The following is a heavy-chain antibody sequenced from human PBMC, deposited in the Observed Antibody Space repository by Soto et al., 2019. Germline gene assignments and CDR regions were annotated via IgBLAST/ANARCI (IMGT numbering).Heavy chain of an antibody. CDR1: GFTFSNYA. Sequence: EVQLLESGGGLVQPGGSLRLSCAASGFTFSNYAMSWVRLAPGKGLEWVSTIRGSGGSTYCADSLKGRFTISRDNSKNTLYLQMNSLRAEDTAVYYCAKGHGDYVWHYFDYWGQGTLVTVSS. CDR2: IRGSGGST. CDR3: AKGHGDYVWHYFDY. J-gene: IGHJ4*02. D-gene: IGHD4-17*01. V-gene: IGHV3-23*01.